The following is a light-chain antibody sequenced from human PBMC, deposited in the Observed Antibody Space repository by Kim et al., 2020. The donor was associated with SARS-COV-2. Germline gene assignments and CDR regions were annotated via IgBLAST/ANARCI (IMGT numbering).Light chain of an antibody. Sequence: ALGQTVRITCLGDSLRKYPASWYQEKPGQAPILVMHDKNNVRPSGVPDRFAGSNSGNTAFLTITGAQVEDEAAYYCGSRDNNGPGVFGGGTQLTVL. CDR1: SLRKYP. CDR3: GSRDNNGPGV. J-gene: IGLJ3*02. V-gene: IGLV3-19*01. CDR2: DKN.